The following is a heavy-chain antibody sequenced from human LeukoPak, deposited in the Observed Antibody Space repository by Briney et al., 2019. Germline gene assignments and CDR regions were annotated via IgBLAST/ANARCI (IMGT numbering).Heavy chain of an antibody. Sequence: GASVKVSCKASGGTFSSYAISWVRQAPGQGLEWMGGIIPIFGTANYAQKFQGRVTITADESTSTAYMELSSLRSEDTAVYYCASHPPTVNAFDIWGQGTMVTVSS. CDR2: IIPIFGTA. CDR3: ASHPPTVNAFDI. V-gene: IGHV1-69*13. CDR1: GGTFSSYA. J-gene: IGHJ3*02.